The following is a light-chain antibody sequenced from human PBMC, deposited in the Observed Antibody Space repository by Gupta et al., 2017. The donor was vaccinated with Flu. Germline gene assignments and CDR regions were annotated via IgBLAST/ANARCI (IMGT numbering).Light chain of an antibody. CDR3: YSDESSNDWL. Sequence: QSALPQPASVSGPLGQPITISCTGDYNDIGTYDLVWWYQQVPGKAPRVLIYEATKRAAGVSSRFSASRAGYTASLTISVPAPDDAADYYDYSDESSNDWLFGGGTRVTVL. CDR1: YNDIGTYDL. J-gene: IGLJ2*01. V-gene: IGLV2-23*01. CDR2: EAT.